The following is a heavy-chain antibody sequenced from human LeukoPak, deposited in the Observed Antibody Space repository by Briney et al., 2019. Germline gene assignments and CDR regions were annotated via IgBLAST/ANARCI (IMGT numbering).Heavy chain of an antibody. CDR1: GYTFTSYY. CDR3: ATHSVRDGYNYRFDY. Sequence: GASVKVSCKASGYTFTSYYMHWVRQAPGQGLEWMGIINPSGGSTSYAQKFQGRVTMTRDTSTSTVYMELISLRSEDTAVYYCATHSVRDGYNYRFDYWGQGTLVTVSS. D-gene: IGHD5-24*01. J-gene: IGHJ4*02. CDR2: INPSGGST. V-gene: IGHV1-46*03.